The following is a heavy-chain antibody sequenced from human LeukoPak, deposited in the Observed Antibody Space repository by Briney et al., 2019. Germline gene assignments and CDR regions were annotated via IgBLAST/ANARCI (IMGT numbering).Heavy chain of an antibody. CDR3: ARDRYGGNYYYYGMDV. CDR1: GGSFSGYY. Sequence: SETLSLTCAVYGGSFSGYYWSWIRQPPGKGLEWIGEINHSGSTNYNPSLKSRVTISVDTSKNQFSLKLSSVTAADTAVYYCARDRYGGNYYYYGMDVWGQGTTVTVSS. V-gene: IGHV4-34*01. J-gene: IGHJ6*02. CDR2: INHSGST. D-gene: IGHD4-23*01.